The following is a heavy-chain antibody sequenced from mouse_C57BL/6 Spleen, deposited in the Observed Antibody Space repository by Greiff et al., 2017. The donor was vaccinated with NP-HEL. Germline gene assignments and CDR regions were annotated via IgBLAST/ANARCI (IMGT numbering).Heavy chain of an antibody. CDR1: GYTFTSYW. Sequence: VQLQQSGAELVMPGASVKLSCKASGYTFTSYWMHWVKQRPGQGLEWIGEIDPSDSYTNYNQKFKGKSTLTVDKSSSTVYMQLSSLTSEDSVVYYCAREGFAYWGQGTLVTVSA. CDR3: AREGFAY. CDR2: IDPSDSYT. J-gene: IGHJ3*01. V-gene: IGHV1-69*01.